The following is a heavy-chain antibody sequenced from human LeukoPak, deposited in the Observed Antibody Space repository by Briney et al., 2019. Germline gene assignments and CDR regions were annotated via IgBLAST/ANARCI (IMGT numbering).Heavy chain of an antibody. CDR2: INPDGSST. D-gene: IGHD5-12*01. CDR1: GFTFSSYW. V-gene: IGHV3-74*01. Sequence: GGSLRLSCAGSGFTFSSYWIHWVRQAPGEGLVWVSRINPDGSSTTYADSVKGRFTISRDNSKNTLYLQMDSLRVEDTAVYYCATRNSGYEFDYWGQGTLVTVSS. J-gene: IGHJ4*02. CDR3: ATRNSGYEFDY.